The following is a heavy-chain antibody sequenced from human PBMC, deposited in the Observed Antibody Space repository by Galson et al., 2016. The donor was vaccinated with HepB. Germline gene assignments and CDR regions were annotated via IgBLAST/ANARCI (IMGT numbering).Heavy chain of an antibody. CDR2: ISGSGGST. Sequence: SLRLSCAASGFTFSSYAMSWVRQAPGKGLEWVSAISGSGGSTYYADSVKGRFTISRDNSKNTLYLQMNSLRAEDTAVYYCAKISVDGYTSGWGGAFDIWGQGTVVTVSS. CDR1: GFTFSSYA. V-gene: IGHV3-23*01. J-gene: IGHJ3*02. D-gene: IGHD6-19*01. CDR3: AKISVDGYTSGWGGAFDI.